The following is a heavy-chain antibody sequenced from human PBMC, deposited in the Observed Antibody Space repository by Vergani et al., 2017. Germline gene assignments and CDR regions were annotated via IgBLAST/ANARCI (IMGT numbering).Heavy chain of an antibody. CDR2: ISGSGGST. CDR3: ARGGYCSSTSCPWGVWFDP. D-gene: IGHD2-2*01. V-gene: IGHV3-23*01. CDR1: GFTFSSYA. Sequence: EVQLLESGGGLVQPGGSLRLSCAASGFTFSSYAMSWVRQAPGKGLEWVSAISGSGGSTYYADSVKGRFTISRDNAKNSLYLQMNSLRAEDTAVYYCARGGYCSSTSCPWGVWFDPWGQGTLVTVSS. J-gene: IGHJ5*02.